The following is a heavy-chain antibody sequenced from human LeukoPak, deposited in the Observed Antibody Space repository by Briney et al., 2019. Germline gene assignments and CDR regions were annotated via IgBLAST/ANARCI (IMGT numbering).Heavy chain of an antibody. CDR2: MNPNSGNT. V-gene: IGHV1-8*01. CDR3: ARWFRYLCCSGGSCLNDAFDI. D-gene: IGHD2-15*01. CDR1: GYTFTSYD. Sequence: ASVKVSCKXSGYTFTSYDINWVRQATGQGLEWMGWMNPNSGNTGYSQKFQGRVTMTRNTSISTAYMELSSLRSEDTAVYYCARWFRYLCCSGGSCLNDAFDIWGQGTMVTVSS. J-gene: IGHJ3*02.